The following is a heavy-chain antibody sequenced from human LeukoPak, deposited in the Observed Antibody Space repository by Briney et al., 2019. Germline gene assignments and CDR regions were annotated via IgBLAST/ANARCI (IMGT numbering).Heavy chain of an antibody. V-gene: IGHV4-34*01. D-gene: IGHD3-22*01. CDR3: ARRSKDSSGYYYFDY. Sequence: SETLSLTCAVYGGSFSGYFWTWIRQPPGKGLEWIGEINHSGSTNYNPSLKSRVTISVDTSKNQFSLKLTSVTAADTAVYYCARRSKDSSGYYYFDYWGQGTMVTVSS. CDR1: GGSFSGYF. J-gene: IGHJ4*02. CDR2: INHSGST.